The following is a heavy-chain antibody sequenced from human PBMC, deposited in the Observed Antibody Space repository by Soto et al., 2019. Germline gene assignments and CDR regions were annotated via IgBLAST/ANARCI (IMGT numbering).Heavy chain of an antibody. CDR1: GFTFSSYA. CDR2: ISGSGGST. V-gene: IGHV3-23*01. Sequence: EVQLLESGGGLVQPGGSLRLSCAASGFTFSSYAMSWVRQAPGKGLEWVSAISGSGGSTYYADSVKGRFTISRDNSKNTLYLQMNSLRAEDTAVYYCAKDARVVVVAATWAFDIWGQGTMVTVSS. J-gene: IGHJ3*02. CDR3: AKDARVVVVAATWAFDI. D-gene: IGHD2-15*01.